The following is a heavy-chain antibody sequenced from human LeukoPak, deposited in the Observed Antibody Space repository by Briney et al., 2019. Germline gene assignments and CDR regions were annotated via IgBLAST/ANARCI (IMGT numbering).Heavy chain of an antibody. J-gene: IGHJ4*02. V-gene: IGHV4-4*02. CDR1: GGSISSSNW. Sequence: SGTLSLTCAVSGGSISSSNWWSWVRQPPGKGLQWIGEFYHSGNTNYNPSLKSRVTISVDKSKNQFSLQLSSVTAADTAVYYCARVGFYGSGSYTDDWGQGTLVTVSS. D-gene: IGHD3-10*01. CDR2: FYHSGNT. CDR3: ARVGFYGSGSYTDD.